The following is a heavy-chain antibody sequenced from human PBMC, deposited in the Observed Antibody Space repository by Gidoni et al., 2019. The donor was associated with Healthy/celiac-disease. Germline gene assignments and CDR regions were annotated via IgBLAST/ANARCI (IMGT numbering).Heavy chain of an antibody. D-gene: IGHD6-19*01. V-gene: IGHV3-23*01. J-gene: IGHJ4*02. Sequence: EVVQFGSGGGLVQPGASLSFSCAAFGFTFSSYAMSWVRQAPGKGLEWVSAISGSGGSTYYADSVKGRFTISRDNSKNTLYLQMNSLRAEDTAVYYCARLDPRDYVDYWGQGTLVTVSS. CDR1: GFTFSSYA. CDR3: ARLDPRDYVDY. CDR2: ISGSGGST.